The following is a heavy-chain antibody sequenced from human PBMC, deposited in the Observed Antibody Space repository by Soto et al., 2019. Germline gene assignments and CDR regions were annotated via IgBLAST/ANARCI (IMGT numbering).Heavy chain of an antibody. D-gene: IGHD2-8*01. V-gene: IGHV4-31*03. CDR2: IYSSGIT. CDR1: GGSISSGGYY. CDR3: ATKPNGRYYFDY. J-gene: IGHJ4*02. Sequence: QVQLQESGPGLVQPSQTLSLTCTVSGGSISSGGYYWSWIRQHPGKGLEWIGYIYSSGITYYDPSLKSRVTMSVDMSKNQFSLRLSSVTSADTAVYYCATKPNGRYYFDYWGQGALVTVSS.